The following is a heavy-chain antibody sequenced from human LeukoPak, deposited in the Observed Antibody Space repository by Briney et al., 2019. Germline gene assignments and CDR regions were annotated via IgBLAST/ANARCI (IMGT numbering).Heavy chain of an antibody. J-gene: IGHJ3*02. Sequence: PGRSLRLSCAASGLTFSSYAMDWVRQAPGKGLAWVTSISYDGTNKYYADSVKGRFTISRDDSTNTLYLQMNSLGSDDSAVYYCATSVSVAENAFDIWGQGTMVTVSS. V-gene: IGHV3-30*04. CDR1: GLTFSSYA. D-gene: IGHD6-19*01. CDR3: ATSVSVAENAFDI. CDR2: ISYDGTNK.